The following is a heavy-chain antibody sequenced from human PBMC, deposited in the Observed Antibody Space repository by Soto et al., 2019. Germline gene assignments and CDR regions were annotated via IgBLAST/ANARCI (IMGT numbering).Heavy chain of an antibody. CDR3: ARGGFGQDYFDY. CDR2: IWYDGSNK. D-gene: IGHD3-16*01. CDR1: GFTFSSYG. Sequence: QVQLVESGGGVVQPGRSLRLSCAASGFTFSSYGMHWVRQAPGKGLEWVAVIWYDGSNKYYADSVKGRFTISRDNSKNTLYLQMNSLRAEDTAVYYCARGGFGQDYFDYWGQGTLVTVSS. J-gene: IGHJ4*02. V-gene: IGHV3-33*01.